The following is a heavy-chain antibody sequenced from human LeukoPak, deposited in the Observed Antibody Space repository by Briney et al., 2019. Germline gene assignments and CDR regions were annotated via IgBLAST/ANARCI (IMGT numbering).Heavy chain of an antibody. CDR1: GGSISSSSYY. V-gene: IGHV4-39*01. CDR2: IYYSGST. D-gene: IGHD5-18*01. CDR3: ARLDTAMVNFDY. J-gene: IGHJ4*02. Sequence: PSETLSLTCTVSGGSISSSSYYWGWIRQPPGKGLEWTGSIYYSGSTYYNPSLKSRVTISVDTSKNQFSLKLSSVTAADTAVYYCARLDTAMVNFDYWGQGTLVTVSS.